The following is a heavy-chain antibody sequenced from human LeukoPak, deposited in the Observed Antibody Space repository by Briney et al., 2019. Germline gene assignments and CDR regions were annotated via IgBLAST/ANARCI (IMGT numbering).Heavy chain of an antibody. J-gene: IGHJ4*02. CDR2: ISRSGEST. V-gene: IGHV3-23*01. Sequence: SGGSLRLSCAASGFTFSGFAMSWIRQAPGKGLEWVSSISRSGESTFYADSVKGRFTISRDNAKNSLYLQMNSLRAEDTAVYYCATLLLVCEACHNDYWGQGTLVTVSS. CDR3: ATLLLVCEACHNDY. CDR1: GFTFSGFA. D-gene: IGHD3-10*01.